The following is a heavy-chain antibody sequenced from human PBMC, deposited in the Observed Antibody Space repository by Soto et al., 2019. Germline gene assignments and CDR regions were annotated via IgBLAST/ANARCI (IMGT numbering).Heavy chain of an antibody. V-gene: IGHV3-23*01. CDR3: AKDRQFRSYYESAGHYND. Sequence: EVQLLDSGGGLVQPGGSLRLTCVGSGFTFRNQDMRWVRQAPGKGLEWVSGISGRGGVTYYADSVKGRFTISRDNSKNSLYMQMTNLRANDTAVYYCAKDRQFRSYYESAGHYNDWGQGTLVNVSS. D-gene: IGHD3-22*01. CDR2: ISGRGGVT. J-gene: IGHJ4*02. CDR1: GFTFRNQD.